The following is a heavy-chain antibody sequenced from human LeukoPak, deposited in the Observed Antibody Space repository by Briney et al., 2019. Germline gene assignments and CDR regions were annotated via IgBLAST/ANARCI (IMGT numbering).Heavy chain of an antibody. CDR2: ISAYNGNT. V-gene: IGHV1-18*01. CDR1: GYTFTSDG. Sequence: ASVKVSCKASGYTFTSDGISWVRQAPGQGLEWMGWISAYNGNTNYAQELQGRVTMTTDTSTSTAYLELRSLRSDDTAVYYCARGGGLVPGTWFDPWGQGTLVTVSS. D-gene: IGHD6-19*01. CDR3: ARGGGLVPGTWFDP. J-gene: IGHJ5*02.